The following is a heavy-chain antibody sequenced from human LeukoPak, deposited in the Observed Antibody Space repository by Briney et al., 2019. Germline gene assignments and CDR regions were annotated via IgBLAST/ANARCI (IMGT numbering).Heavy chain of an antibody. D-gene: IGHD1-26*01. CDR2: IYYSGST. V-gene: IGHV4-59*01. Sequence: SETLSLTCTVSGGSISSYYWSWIRQPPGKGLEWIGYIYYSGSTNYNPSLKSRVTISVDTSKNQFSLKLSSVTAADTAVYYCARDVLLVGLRGSAFDIWGQGTMVTVSS. J-gene: IGHJ3*02. CDR3: ARDVLLVGLRGSAFDI. CDR1: GGSISSYY.